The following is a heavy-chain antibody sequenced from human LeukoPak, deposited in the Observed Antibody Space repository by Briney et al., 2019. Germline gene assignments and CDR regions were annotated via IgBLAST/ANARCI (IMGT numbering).Heavy chain of an antibody. Sequence: GGSLRLSCSASGFTFSSYSMNWVRQAPGKGREWVSYISSSSTTIYYADSVKGRFTISRDNAKNSLYLQMNSLRVADTAVYYCARGPYKDFWSGYSDYWGQGTLVTVSS. D-gene: IGHD3-3*01. V-gene: IGHV3-48*01. J-gene: IGHJ4*02. CDR1: GFTFSSYS. CDR2: ISSSSTTI. CDR3: ARGPYKDFWSGYSDY.